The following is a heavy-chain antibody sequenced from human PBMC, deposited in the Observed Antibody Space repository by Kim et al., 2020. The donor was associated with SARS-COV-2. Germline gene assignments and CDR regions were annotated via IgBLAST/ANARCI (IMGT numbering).Heavy chain of an antibody. D-gene: IGHD3-10*01. CDR2: ISYDGSNK. CDR1: GFTFSSYA. Sequence: GGSLRLSCAASGFTFSSYAMHWVRQAPGKALEWVAVISYDGSNKYYADSVKGRFTISRDNSKNTLYLQMNSLRAEDTAVYYCARDWDYGSGSTLDYWGQGTLVTVSS. CDR3: ARDWDYGSGSTLDY. V-gene: IGHV3-30*04. J-gene: IGHJ4*02.